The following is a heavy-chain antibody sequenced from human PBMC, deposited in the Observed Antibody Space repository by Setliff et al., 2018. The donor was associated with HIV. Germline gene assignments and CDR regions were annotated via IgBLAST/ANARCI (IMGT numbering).Heavy chain of an antibody. V-gene: IGHV4-39*01. CDR2: IYYSGST. Sequence: PSETLSLTCTVSGGSISSSSHYWGWIRQPPGKGLEWVGSIYYSGSTYYNPSLKSRVTISLDTSKNQLSLKLCSVTAADTAVYYCASYYRVSGWYQEASWFFDLWGRGTLVTVSS. J-gene: IGHJ2*01. CDR1: GGSISSSSHY. CDR3: ASYYRVSGWYQEASWFFDL. D-gene: IGHD6-19*01.